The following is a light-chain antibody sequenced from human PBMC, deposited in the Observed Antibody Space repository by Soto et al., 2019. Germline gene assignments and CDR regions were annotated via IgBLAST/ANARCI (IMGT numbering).Light chain of an antibody. Sequence: DIQMTQSPSSVSASVGDIVTITCRASQSIGSWLAWYQQKPGTVPKLLIYAASSLQSGVPSRFSGSGAGTEFTLTISGLQPEDFGTYYCQQGDTFPITFGQGTRLEIK. CDR2: AAS. CDR1: QSIGSW. J-gene: IGKJ5*01. CDR3: QQGDTFPIT. V-gene: IGKV1-12*01.